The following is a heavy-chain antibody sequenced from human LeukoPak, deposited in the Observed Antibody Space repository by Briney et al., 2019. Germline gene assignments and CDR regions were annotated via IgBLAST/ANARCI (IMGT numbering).Heavy chain of an antibody. D-gene: IGHD2-15*01. V-gene: IGHV4-59*11. Sequence: PSETLSLTCTVSGGSISSHYWSWIRQPPGKGLEWIGYIYYSGSTNYNPSLKSRVTISVDTSKNQFSLKLSSVTAADTAVYYCAREEGCLDYWGQGTLVTVSS. CDR2: IYYSGST. CDR3: AREEGCLDY. CDR1: GGSISSHY. J-gene: IGHJ4*02.